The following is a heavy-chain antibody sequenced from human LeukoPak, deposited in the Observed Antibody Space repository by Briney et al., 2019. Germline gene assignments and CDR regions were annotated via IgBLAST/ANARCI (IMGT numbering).Heavy chain of an antibody. V-gene: IGHV1-18*01. CDR3: ARGGNCWYVRYYFDY. Sequence: ASVKVSCKASGYTFTSYGISWVRQAPGQGIEWMGWISVYNGNTNYAQKLKGRVTITTDTSTSTAYMELRSLRSDDTAVYYCARGGNCWYVRYYFDYRGQGTLVTVSS. CDR1: GYTFTSYG. CDR2: ISVYNGNT. J-gene: IGHJ4*02. D-gene: IGHD6-13*01.